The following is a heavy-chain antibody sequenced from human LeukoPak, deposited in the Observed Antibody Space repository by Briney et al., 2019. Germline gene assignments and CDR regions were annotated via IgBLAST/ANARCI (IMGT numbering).Heavy chain of an antibody. CDR2: ISSSSSYI. CDR1: GFTFSSYS. V-gene: IGHV3-21*01. Sequence: GGSLRLSCAASGFTFSSYSMNWVRQAPGKGLEWVSSISSSSSYIYYADSVKGRFTISRDNAKNSLYLQMNSLRAEDTAVYYCARDLAIPYYYDSSSYCSGEDYWGQGTLVTVSS. J-gene: IGHJ4*02. D-gene: IGHD3-22*01. CDR3: ARDLAIPYYYDSSSYCSGEDY.